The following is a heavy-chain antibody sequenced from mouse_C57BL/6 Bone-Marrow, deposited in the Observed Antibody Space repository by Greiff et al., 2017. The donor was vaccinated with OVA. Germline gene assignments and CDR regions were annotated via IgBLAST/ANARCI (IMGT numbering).Heavy chain of an antibody. CDR1: GFTFTDYY. V-gene: IGHV1-76*01. Sequence: VQLQQSGAELVRPGASVKLSCKASGFTFTDYYIYWVNQRPGQGLEWIARIYPGSGNTYYNDKFKGKATLTADKSYSTVYMHLSSLNSEVSVVYFCARRDDSTWFAYWGQGTLVTVSA. D-gene: IGHD2-13*01. J-gene: IGHJ3*01. CDR2: IYPGSGNT. CDR3: ARRDDSTWFAY.